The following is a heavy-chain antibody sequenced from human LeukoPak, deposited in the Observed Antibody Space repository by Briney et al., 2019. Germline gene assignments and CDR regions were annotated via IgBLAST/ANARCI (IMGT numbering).Heavy chain of an antibody. J-gene: IGHJ5*02. CDR2: TYYRSTWYN. CDR1: GDSVSSNSVI. Sequence: SQTLSLTCAISGDSVSSNSVIWNWIRQSPSRGLEWLGRTYYRSTWYNDYAVSVRGRITVNPDTSKNQFSLQLNSVTPEDTAVYYCARDEDGYNYGFDPWGRGTLVTVSS. V-gene: IGHV6-1*01. D-gene: IGHD5-24*01. CDR3: ARDEDGYNYGFDP.